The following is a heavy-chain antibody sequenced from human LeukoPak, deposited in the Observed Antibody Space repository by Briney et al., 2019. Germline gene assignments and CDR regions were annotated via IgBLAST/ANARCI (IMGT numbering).Heavy chain of an antibody. CDR1: GFTFSGYA. D-gene: IGHD1-14*01. Sequence: GGSLRLSCAASGFTFSGYAMTWVRQVPGEGLEWVSTITDSGARTYYADSVKGRFTISRDNTQNTLDLQMNSLRGEDTAIYYCAKGVGKGMAYYNGMDVWGQGNTVTVSS. J-gene: IGHJ6*02. V-gene: IGHV3-23*01. CDR2: ITDSGART. CDR3: AKGVGKGMAYYNGMDV.